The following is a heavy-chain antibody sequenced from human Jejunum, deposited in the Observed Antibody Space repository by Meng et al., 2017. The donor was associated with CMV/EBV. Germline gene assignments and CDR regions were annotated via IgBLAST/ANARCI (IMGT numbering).Heavy chain of an antibody. D-gene: IGHD1-1*01. Sequence: SNYWMTWVRQAQGKGLEWVANIRHDGGERYFVDSVKGRFAISRDNTKNSLFLHMDRLRAEDTAVYYCATSTTGMVASSYYNYAMDVWGQGTTVTVSS. J-gene: IGHJ6*02. CDR1: SNYW. CDR3: ATSTTGMVASSYYNYAMDV. CDR2: IRHDGGER. V-gene: IGHV3-7*01.